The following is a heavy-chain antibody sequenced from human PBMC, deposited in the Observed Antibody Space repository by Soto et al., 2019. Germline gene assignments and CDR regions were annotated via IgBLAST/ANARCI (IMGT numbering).Heavy chain of an antibody. CDR2: ISGSGDTT. CDR1: GFTFSSYA. V-gene: IGHV3-23*01. Sequence: EVQLLESGGGLVQPGGSLRLSCAASGFTFSSYAMTWVRQAPGKGLQWVSVISGSGDTTYYADSVKGRFTISRDNSENPLYLQMNSLRVEDTAVYYCANQHSSSSWYSPCGYWGQGTLVTVSS. D-gene: IGHD6-13*01. J-gene: IGHJ4*02. CDR3: ANQHSSSSWYSPCGY.